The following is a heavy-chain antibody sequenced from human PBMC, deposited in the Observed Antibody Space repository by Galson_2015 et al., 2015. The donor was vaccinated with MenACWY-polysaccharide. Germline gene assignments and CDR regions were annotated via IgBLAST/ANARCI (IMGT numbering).Heavy chain of an antibody. J-gene: IGHJ6*02. D-gene: IGHD2-15*01. Sequence: SLRLSCAAAGFSFSSYAMSWVRQAPGKGLEWVSAITGSGGATYYVDSVKGRFTISRDNSKNTLYLQMNSLRVEDTAVYYCAKRARVVAAAWYGMDVWGQGTTVTVFS. CDR1: GFSFSSYA. CDR3: AKRARVVAAAWYGMDV. CDR2: ITGSGGAT. V-gene: IGHV3-23*01.